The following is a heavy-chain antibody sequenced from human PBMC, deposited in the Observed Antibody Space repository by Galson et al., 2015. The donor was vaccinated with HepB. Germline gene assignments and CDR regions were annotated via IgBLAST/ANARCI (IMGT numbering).Heavy chain of an antibody. CDR3: AREDCSSTSCAYYFDY. D-gene: IGHD2-2*01. V-gene: IGHV1-18*04. CDR1: GYTFTSYG. Sequence: SVKVSCKASGYTFTSYGISWVRQAPGQGLEWMGWISAYNGNTNYAQKLQGRVTKTTDTSTSTAYMELRSLRSDDTAVYYCAREDCSSTSCAYYFDYWGQGTLVTVSS. J-gene: IGHJ4*02. CDR2: ISAYNGNT.